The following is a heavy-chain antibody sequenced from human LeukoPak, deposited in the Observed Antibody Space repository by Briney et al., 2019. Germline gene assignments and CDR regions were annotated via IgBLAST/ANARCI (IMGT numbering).Heavy chain of an antibody. D-gene: IGHD3-10*01. V-gene: IGHV1-46*01. CDR3: ARAGQSFRGTSHLDY. Sequence: GASVKVSCKASGYTFTNYYLQWVRQAPGQGLEWMALLNPSGGSTTYAQKFQGRVSMTRDTSTSTVYMEVSNLRSEDTAIYYCARAGQSFRGTSHLDYWGQGTLVTVSS. CDR1: GYTFTNYY. CDR2: LNPSGGST. J-gene: IGHJ4*02.